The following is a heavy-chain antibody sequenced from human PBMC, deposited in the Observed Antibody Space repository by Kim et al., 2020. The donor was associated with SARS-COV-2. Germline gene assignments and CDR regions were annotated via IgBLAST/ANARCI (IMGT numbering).Heavy chain of an antibody. J-gene: IGHJ6*02. CDR2: TYYRSKWYY. Sequence: SQTLSLTCAISGDSVSGNSGIWNWIRQSPSRGLEWLGRTYYRSKWYYDYAVSVKSRISINVDTSKNQFSLHLNSVTPEDTAVYYCAREPPGVWGQGTTATVSS. CDR1: GDSVSGNSGI. CDR3: AREPPGV. V-gene: IGHV6-1*01.